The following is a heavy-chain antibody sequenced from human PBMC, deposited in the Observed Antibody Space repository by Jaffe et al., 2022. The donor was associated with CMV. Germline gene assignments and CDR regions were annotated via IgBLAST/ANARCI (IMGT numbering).Heavy chain of an antibody. CDR1: GFNFSDYV. D-gene: IGHD1-26*01. V-gene: IGHV3-30*18. Sequence: VKLEESGGGVVQPGRSLRLSCAASGFNFSDYVINWVRQAPGKGLEWLALISNDGKDKYYADSVKGRFTISRDNSRKTVYVNVNRLRVDDTAVYYCTKGAGTTSGASDVWGQGTMVTVSS. CDR3: TKGAGTTSGASDV. J-gene: IGHJ3*01. CDR2: ISNDGKDK.